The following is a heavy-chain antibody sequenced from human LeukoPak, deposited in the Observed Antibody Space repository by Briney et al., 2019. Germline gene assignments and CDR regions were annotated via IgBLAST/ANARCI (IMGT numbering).Heavy chain of an antibody. CDR3: ARARGSPSAVDY. CDR2: FYYSGST. Sequence: PSETLSLTCTVSGGSISCDYWSWIRQPPGKGLEWIGYFYYSGSTNYNPSLKSRVTIFVDTSKNQFSLRLSSVSAADTAVYYCARARGSPSAVDYWGQGTLVTVSS. V-gene: IGHV4-59*08. D-gene: IGHD3-10*01. CDR1: GGSISCDY. J-gene: IGHJ4*02.